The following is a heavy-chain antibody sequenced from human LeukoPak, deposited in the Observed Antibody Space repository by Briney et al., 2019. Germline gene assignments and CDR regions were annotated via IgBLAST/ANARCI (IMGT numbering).Heavy chain of an antibody. J-gene: IGHJ6*01. CDR2: MSGFGSTI. CDR3: ASSRYFDMDV. CDR1: GFTFSSYS. D-gene: IGHD3-9*01. Sequence: PGGSLRLSCAASGFTFSSYSMNWVRQAPGKGLEWISYMSGFGSTIYYADSVKGRFTISRDNAKNSLYLQMNRLRAVDAAVYYCASSRYFDMDVWGQGTTVTVFS. V-gene: IGHV3-48*04.